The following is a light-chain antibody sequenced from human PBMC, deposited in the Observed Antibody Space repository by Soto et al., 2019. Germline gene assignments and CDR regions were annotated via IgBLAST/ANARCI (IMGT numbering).Light chain of an antibody. V-gene: IGLV2-14*01. J-gene: IGLJ1*01. CDR1: SSDVGGYDY. CDR2: EVS. CDR3: SSYSISTAYL. Sequence: QSALTQPASVSGSPGQSITISCTGTSSDVGGYDYVSWYQLHPGKAPKLMVFEVSNRPSGVSYRFSGSKSGNTASLTISGLKAVDEADYFCSSYSISTAYLFGTGTKLTVL.